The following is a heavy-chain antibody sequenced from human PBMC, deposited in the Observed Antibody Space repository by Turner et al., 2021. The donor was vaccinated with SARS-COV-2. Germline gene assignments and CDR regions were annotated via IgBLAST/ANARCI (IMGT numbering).Heavy chain of an antibody. CDR1: GGSFSGYY. CDR3: ARGATLQYSFDY. V-gene: IGHV4-34*01. J-gene: IGHJ4*02. Sequence: QVQLQRWGAGLLKPSETLSLPGAVCGGSFSGYYWSWNRQPPVKGLEWIGGINHSGSSTYNPSLQCRVTISVDTSKKQFSLNLSSVTAADTAVYYCARGATLQYSFDYWGQGTLVTVSS. CDR2: INHSGSS.